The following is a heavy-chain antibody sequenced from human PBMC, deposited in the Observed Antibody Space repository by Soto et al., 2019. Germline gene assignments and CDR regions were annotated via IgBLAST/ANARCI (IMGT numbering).Heavy chain of an antibody. V-gene: IGHV4-34*01. D-gene: IGHD5-12*01. CDR2: INHSGST. Sequence: PSETLSLTSSAYGGPFSGYYWSRIRQPPGKGLEWIGEINHSGSTNYNPSLKSRVTISVDTSKNQFSLKLSSVTAADTDVYYCARGRWLRLRPLGYWGQGTLVTVS. CDR3: ARGRWLRLRPLGY. CDR1: GGPFSGYY. J-gene: IGHJ4*02.